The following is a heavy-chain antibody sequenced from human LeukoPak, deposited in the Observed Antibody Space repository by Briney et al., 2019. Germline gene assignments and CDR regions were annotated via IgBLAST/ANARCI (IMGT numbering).Heavy chain of an antibody. Sequence: PGGSLRLSCAASGFTFSSYAMSWVRQAPGKGLEWVSAISGSGGSTYYADSVKGRFTISRDNSKNTLYLQMNSLRAEDTAVYYCARAGAGWGRGAFDLWGQGTMVTVSP. V-gene: IGHV3-23*01. J-gene: IGHJ3*01. D-gene: IGHD2-21*02. CDR3: ARAGAGWGRGAFDL. CDR2: ISGSGGST. CDR1: GFTFSSYA.